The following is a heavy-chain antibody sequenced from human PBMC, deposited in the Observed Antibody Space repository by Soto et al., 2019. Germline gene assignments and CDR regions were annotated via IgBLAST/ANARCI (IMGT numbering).Heavy chain of an antibody. V-gene: IGHV4-39*01. D-gene: IGHD3-16*01. CDR2: IYYSGST. Sequence: QLQLQESGPGLVKPSETLSLTCTVSGGSISSSSYYWGWIRQPPGKGLEWIGSIYYSGSTYYNPSLKSRVTISVDTSKNQFSLKLSSVTAADTAVYYCARPVWGSSSAFDIWGQGTMVTVSS. J-gene: IGHJ3*02. CDR3: ARPVWGSSSAFDI. CDR1: GGSISSSSYY.